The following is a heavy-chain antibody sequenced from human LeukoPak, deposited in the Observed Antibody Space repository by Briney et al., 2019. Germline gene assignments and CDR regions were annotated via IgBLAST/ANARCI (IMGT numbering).Heavy chain of an antibody. V-gene: IGHV4-34*01. CDR2: INHSGST. J-gene: IGHJ4*02. D-gene: IGHD6-13*01. CDR1: GGSFSGYY. Sequence: SETLSLTCAVYGGSFSGYYWSWIRQPPGKGLEWIGEINHSGSTNYNPSLKSRVTISVDTSKNQFSLKLSSVTAADTAVYYCARGSRGAAGFDYWGQGTLVTVSS. CDR3: ARGSRGAAGFDY.